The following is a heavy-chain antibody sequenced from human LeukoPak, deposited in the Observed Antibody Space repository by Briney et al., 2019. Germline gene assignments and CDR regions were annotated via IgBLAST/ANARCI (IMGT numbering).Heavy chain of an antibody. CDR1: GYTFTNNF. V-gene: IGHV1-46*01. J-gene: IGHJ5*02. CDR2: INPSGDNI. D-gene: IGHD5-24*01. CDR3: ARDNSLRDTAWWFDP. Sequence: ASVKVSCKASGYTFTNNFMHWVRQAPGQGLEWIGTINPSGDNIWYAQKFQGRVTMTRDMATSTDYLEVSSLRSEDTAVYYCARDNSLRDTAWWFDPWGQGTLVTVSS.